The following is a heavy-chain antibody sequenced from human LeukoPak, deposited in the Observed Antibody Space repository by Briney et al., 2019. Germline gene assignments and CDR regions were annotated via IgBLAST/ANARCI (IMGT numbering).Heavy chain of an antibody. V-gene: IGHV3-74*01. CDR2: IYSDGYNT. D-gene: IGHD6-13*01. CDR3: AGHHQAYSRTY. Sequence: GGSLRLSCAPSGFTLSNYWMHWVRHAPGTGLVWVSRIYSDGYNTSYTHSVKGRFTISRDNAKDTLYLQMNSLRAEDTAVYYCAGHHQAYSRTYWVRGTVVTVSS. J-gene: IGHJ4*02. CDR1: GFTLSNYW.